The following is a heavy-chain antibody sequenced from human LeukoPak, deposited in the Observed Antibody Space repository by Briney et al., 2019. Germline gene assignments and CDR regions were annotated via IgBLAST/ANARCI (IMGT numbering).Heavy chain of an antibody. CDR2: ISAHTGNT. CDR1: GYTFTSSG. V-gene: IGHV1-18*01. J-gene: IGHJ4*02. D-gene: IGHD3-22*01. CDR3: ARGGGYQDY. Sequence: ASVKASCTASGYTFTSSGISWVRQAPGQGLEWMGWISAHTGNTNYAQNLQGRVTMTTDTSTRTAYMELRSLRSDDTAVYYCARGGGYQDYWGQGTLVTVSS.